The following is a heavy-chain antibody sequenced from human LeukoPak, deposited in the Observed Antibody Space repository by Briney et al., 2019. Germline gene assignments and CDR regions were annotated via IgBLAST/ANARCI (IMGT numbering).Heavy chain of an antibody. J-gene: IGHJ6*02. CDR1: GFTFDDYG. D-gene: IGHD6-13*01. CDR3: AKEHIAAAGTVDYYYYGMDV. Sequence: GGSLRLSCAASGFTFDDYGMHWVRQAPGKGLEWVSGISWNSGSIGYADSVKGRFTISRDNAKNSLYLQMNSLRAEDTALYYCAKEHIAAAGTVDYYYYGMDVWGQGTTVTVSS. CDR2: ISWNSGSI. V-gene: IGHV3-9*01.